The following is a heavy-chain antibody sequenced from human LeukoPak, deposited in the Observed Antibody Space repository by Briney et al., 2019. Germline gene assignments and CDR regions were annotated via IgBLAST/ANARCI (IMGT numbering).Heavy chain of an antibody. CDR1: GFTFSNSA. CDR3: AKGSTGWSKFYFDY. V-gene: IGHV3-23*01. CDR2: ISAGGGTT. J-gene: IGHJ4*02. Sequence: PGGSLRLSCAASGFTFSNSAMTWVRQAPGKGLEWVSAISAGGGTTNYADSVKGRFTISRDNSKNTLYLHMDSLRAEDTAVYYCAKGSTGWSKFYFDYWGQGTLVTVSS. D-gene: IGHD2-15*01.